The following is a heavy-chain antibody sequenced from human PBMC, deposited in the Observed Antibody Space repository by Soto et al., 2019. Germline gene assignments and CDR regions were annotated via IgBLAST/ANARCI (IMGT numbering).Heavy chain of an antibody. D-gene: IGHD5-18*01. Sequence: EVQLVQSGGGLVQPGGSLRLSCAASGFSVSNNYMSWVRQFPGKGLEWVSVFYKDGGIVHVDSVKGRFTLARDDSKNMVFLQMDSLRAEDTAVYYCARRIQLWSPIDYWGQGALVAVSS. V-gene: IGHV3-66*01. J-gene: IGHJ4*02. CDR3: ARRIQLWSPIDY. CDR1: GFSVSNNY. CDR2: FYKDGGI.